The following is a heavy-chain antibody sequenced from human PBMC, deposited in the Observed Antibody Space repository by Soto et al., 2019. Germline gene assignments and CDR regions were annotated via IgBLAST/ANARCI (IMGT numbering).Heavy chain of an antibody. V-gene: IGHV4-38-2*01. D-gene: IGHD4-17*01. Sequence: SETLSLSCAVSGYSISSGYYWGWIRQPPGKGLEWIGSIYHSGSTYYNPPLKSRVTISVDTSKNQFSLKLSSVTAADTAVYYCASGRLTTSFDYWGQGTLVTVSS. J-gene: IGHJ4*02. CDR1: GYSISSGYY. CDR2: IYHSGST. CDR3: ASGRLTTSFDY.